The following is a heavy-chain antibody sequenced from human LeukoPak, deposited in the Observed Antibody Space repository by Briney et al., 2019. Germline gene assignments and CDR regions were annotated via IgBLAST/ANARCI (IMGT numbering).Heavy chain of an antibody. CDR2: IYPGDSDT. CDR3: SRRRILTGYYYYFDY. Sequence: GESLKISCKGSGYSFTSYWIGWVRQMPGKGLEWMGIIYPGDSDTRYSPSFQGQVAISADKSISTAYLQWSSLKASDTAMYYCSRRRILTGYYYYFDYLGQGTLVTVSS. D-gene: IGHD3-9*01. CDR1: GYSFTSYW. J-gene: IGHJ4*02. V-gene: IGHV5-51*01.